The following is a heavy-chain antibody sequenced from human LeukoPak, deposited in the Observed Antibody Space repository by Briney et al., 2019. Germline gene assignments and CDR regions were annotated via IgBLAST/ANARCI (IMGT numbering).Heavy chain of an antibody. CDR2: ISSSGSLM. CDR1: GFTFSNYE. J-gene: IGHJ4*02. D-gene: IGHD4-17*01. Sequence: XLXLSCAASGFTFSNYEMNWVRQAPGRGLEWVSYISSSGSLMYCADSVKGRFTISRDNAKNSLYLQMNSLRAEDTAVYYCAREGSDYVFDYWGQGTLVTVSS. V-gene: IGHV3-48*03. CDR3: AREGSDYVFDY.